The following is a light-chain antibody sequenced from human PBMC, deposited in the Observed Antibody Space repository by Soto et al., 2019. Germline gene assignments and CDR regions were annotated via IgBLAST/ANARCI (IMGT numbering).Light chain of an antibody. CDR3: QQYYSSPTWT. Sequence: DIVMTQSPDSLAVSLGERATINCKSSQTILYSSNNKNYLAWYQQKPGQPPKLLIYWASTRESGVPDRFSGSESETDFTLTISSLQAEDVAVYYCQQYYSSPTWTFGQGTKVDIK. J-gene: IGKJ1*01. V-gene: IGKV4-1*01. CDR2: WAS. CDR1: QTILYSSNNKNY.